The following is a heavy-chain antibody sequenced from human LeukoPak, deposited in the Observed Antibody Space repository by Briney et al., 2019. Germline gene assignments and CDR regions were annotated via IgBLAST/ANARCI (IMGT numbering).Heavy chain of an antibody. CDR1: GGTFSSYA. CDR2: IIPIFGTA. V-gene: IGHV1-69*13. Sequence: GASVKVSCKASGGTFSSYAISWVRQAPGQGLEWMGGIIPIFGTANYAQKFQGRVTITADESTSTAYMELRSLRSDDTAVYYCASPLPSIVGATRWGQGTLVTVSS. CDR3: ASPLPSIVGATR. D-gene: IGHD1-26*01. J-gene: IGHJ4*02.